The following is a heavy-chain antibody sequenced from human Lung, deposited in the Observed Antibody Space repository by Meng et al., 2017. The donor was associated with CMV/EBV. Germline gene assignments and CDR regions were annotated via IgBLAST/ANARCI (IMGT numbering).Heavy chain of an antibody. J-gene: IGHJ4*02. D-gene: IGHD1-26*01. CDR2: LYYSGST. CDR3: ARGDSESYYIDY. CDR1: GGSISSSTYY. V-gene: IGHV4-39*07. Sequence: SXTLSLTCTVPGGSISSSTYYWGWVRQPPGKGLEWIGSLYYSGSTYYNPSLKSRVTISVDTSMNQFSLKLSAVTAADTTMYYCARGDSESYYIDYWGQGTVVTVS.